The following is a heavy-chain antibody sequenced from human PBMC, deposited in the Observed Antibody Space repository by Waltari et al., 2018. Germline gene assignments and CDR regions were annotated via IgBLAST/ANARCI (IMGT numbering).Heavy chain of an antibody. CDR3: AREADFNWFDP. D-gene: IGHD3-3*01. J-gene: IGHJ5*02. V-gene: IGHV4-59*01. CDR1: GGSISSYY. Sequence: QVQLQESGPGLVKPSETLSLTCTVSGGSISSYYWSWIRQRPGKGLEWIGYIYYSGGTNYNPSLKRRVTISVDTSKNQFSLKLSSVTAADTAVYYCAREADFNWFDPWGQGTLVTVSS. CDR2: IYYSGGT.